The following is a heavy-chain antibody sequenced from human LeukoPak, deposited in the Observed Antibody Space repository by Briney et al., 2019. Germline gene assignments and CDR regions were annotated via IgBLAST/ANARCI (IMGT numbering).Heavy chain of an antibody. Sequence: GESLKISCKGSGYSFTNYWIGWVRQMPGKGLEWMGIIHPGDSDTMYGPSFQGQVTISADKSITTAYLQWSSLKASDTAIYYCARNTYAFWSGYSPSDYQYYYMDVWGTGTTVTVSS. D-gene: IGHD3-3*01. CDR1: GYSFTNYW. CDR3: ARNTYAFWSGYSPSDYQYYYMDV. CDR2: IHPGDSDT. J-gene: IGHJ6*03. V-gene: IGHV5-51*01.